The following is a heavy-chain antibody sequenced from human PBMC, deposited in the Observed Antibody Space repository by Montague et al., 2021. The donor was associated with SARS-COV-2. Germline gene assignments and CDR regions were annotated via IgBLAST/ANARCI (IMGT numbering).Heavy chain of an antibody. D-gene: IGHD3-16*02. CDR1: GGFISSSSYY. CDR3: ARLGFVELWLNLGWFDP. Sequence: SETLSLTCTVSGGFISSSSYYWGWIRQPPGKGLEWIGSIYYSGSTYYNPSLKSRVTISVDTSKNQFSLKLSSVTAADTAVYYCARLGFVELWLNLGWFDPWGQGTLVTVSS. V-gene: IGHV4-39*01. J-gene: IGHJ5*02. CDR2: IYYSGST.